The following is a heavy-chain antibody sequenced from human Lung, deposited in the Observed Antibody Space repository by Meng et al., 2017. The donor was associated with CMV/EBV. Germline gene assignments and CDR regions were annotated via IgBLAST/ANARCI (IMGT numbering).Heavy chain of an antibody. J-gene: IGHJ4*02. CDR1: GFTFDDYG. CDR3: ARGGYSSGWYGNYFDY. D-gene: IGHD6-19*01. V-gene: IGHV3-20*04. CDR2: INWNGGST. Sequence: ESXKISXXASGFTFDDYGMSWVRQAPGKGLEWVSGINWNGGSTGYADSVKGRFTISRDNAKNSLYLQMNSLRAEDTALYYCARGGYSSGWYGNYFDYWGQGTLVTVSS.